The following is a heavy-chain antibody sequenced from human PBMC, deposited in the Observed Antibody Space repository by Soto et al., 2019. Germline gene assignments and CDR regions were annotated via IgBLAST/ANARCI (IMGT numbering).Heavy chain of an antibody. CDR2: IYSGGGT. V-gene: IGHV3-66*01. J-gene: IGHJ4*02. CDR3: ARNVPVTPLGY. D-gene: IGHD4-17*01. Sequence: EVQLVESGGDLVQPGGSLRLSCAASGVTVSNNFMSWVRQAPGKGLEWVSIIYSGGGTQYADSVKGRFTISRDNYKNTVYLQMNSLRVEATAVYYCARNVPVTPLGYWGQGTLVTVSS. CDR1: GVTVSNNF.